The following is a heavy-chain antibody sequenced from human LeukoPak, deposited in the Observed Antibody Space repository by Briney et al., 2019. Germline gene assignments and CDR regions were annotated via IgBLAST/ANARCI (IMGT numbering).Heavy chain of an antibody. J-gene: IGHJ6*04. CDR1: GFTFNSYG. V-gene: IGHV3-33*01. CDR2: IWYDGSNK. Sequence: GRSLRLSCAASGFTFNSYGMHWVRQAPGKWLEWVAVIWYDGSNKYYADSVKGRFTISRDNSKNTLYLQMNSLRAEDTAVYYCAREVVVPAAIYYYYGMDVWGKGTTVTVSS. CDR3: AREVVVPAAIYYYYGMDV. D-gene: IGHD2-2*02.